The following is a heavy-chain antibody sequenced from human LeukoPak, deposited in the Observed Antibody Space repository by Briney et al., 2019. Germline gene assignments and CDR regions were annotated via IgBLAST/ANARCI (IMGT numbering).Heavy chain of an antibody. CDR2: IYPGDSDT. CDR3: ARYSSSWYRFDY. J-gene: IGHJ4*02. D-gene: IGHD6-13*01. CDR1: SFTSYW. V-gene: IGHV5-51*01. Sequence: KDGESLKISCQGYSFTSYWIGWVRQLPGKGLEWMGIIYPGDSDTRYSPSFPGQVTISADKSISTAYLQWSSLKASDTAMYYCARYSSSWYRFDYWGQGTLVTVSS.